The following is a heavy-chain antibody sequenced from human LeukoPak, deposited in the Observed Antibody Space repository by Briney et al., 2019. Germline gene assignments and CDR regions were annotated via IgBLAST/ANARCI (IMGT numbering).Heavy chain of an antibody. D-gene: IGHD6-19*01. CDR1: GFTFSSYA. CDR3: ARGAVSGYYYHGMGV. CDR2: ISYDGSNK. V-gene: IGHV3-30*04. Sequence: GGSLRLSCAASGFTFSSYAMHWVRQAPGKGLEWVAVISYDGSNKYYAASVKGRFTISRDNSQNTLYLQMNSLRAEKTAVYYCARGAVSGYYYHGMGVWGQGTTVNVSS. J-gene: IGHJ6*02.